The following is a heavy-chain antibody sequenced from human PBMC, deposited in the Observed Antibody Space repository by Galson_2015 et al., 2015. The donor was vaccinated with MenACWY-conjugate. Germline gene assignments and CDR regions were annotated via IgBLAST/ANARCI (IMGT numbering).Heavy chain of an antibody. CDR1: GGTISSRHW. CDR2: IYHTGIT. V-gene: IGHV4-4*02. J-gene: IGHJ4*02. Sequence: ETLSLTCAVSGGTISSRHWWNWVRQPPGKGLEWIGQIYHTGITYYSPSLKSRVTVSVDTSKKQFSLKVTSVTAADTAVYYCARHLDLLLLDSWGQGTLVTVSS. CDR3: ARHLDLLLLDS. D-gene: IGHD3/OR15-3a*01.